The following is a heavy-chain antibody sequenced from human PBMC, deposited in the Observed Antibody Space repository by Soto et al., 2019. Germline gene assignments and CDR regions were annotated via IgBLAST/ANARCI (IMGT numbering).Heavy chain of an antibody. J-gene: IGHJ6*02. Sequence: GASVEVSCKASGYTFASYYRYWVRQAPGQGLEWMGIINPSGGTTRYAQKFQGRVTMTRDTSTSTVYMDLSSLRSEDTAVYFCARVYADYLSGMDVWGQGTTVTVSS. V-gene: IGHV1-46*01. CDR3: ARVYADYLSGMDV. D-gene: IGHD4-17*01. CDR2: INPSGGTT. CDR1: GYTFASYY.